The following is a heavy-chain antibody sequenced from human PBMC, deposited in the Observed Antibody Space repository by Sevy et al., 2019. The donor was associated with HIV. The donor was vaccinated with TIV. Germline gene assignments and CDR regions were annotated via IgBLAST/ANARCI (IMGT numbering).Heavy chain of an antibody. D-gene: IGHD2-2*01. V-gene: IGHV3-11*06. CDR2: ISGSSSYT. CDR1: GFTFSDYY. Sequence: GGSLRLSCAASGFTFSDYYINWIRQAPGKGLEWVSYISGSSSYTNYADSVKGRFTISRENAKNSLYLQMNSLRAGDTAVYYCARVGCSISSCPKGDAFDIWGQGTMVTVSS. CDR3: ARVGCSISSCPKGDAFDI. J-gene: IGHJ3*02.